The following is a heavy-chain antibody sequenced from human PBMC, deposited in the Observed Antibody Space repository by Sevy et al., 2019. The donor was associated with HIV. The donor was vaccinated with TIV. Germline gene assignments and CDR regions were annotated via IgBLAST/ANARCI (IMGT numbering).Heavy chain of an antibody. CDR2: VYYVGNS. V-gene: IGHV4-39*01. Sequence: SETLSLTCTVSGGSITSSGHYWGWIRQSPGKGLEWIGAVYYVGNSYANPSLTSRVAISADTSKNLFSLSLTSLTAADTAIYYCARVAGGENYDYGIDVWGLGTSVTVSS. D-gene: IGHD2-21*01. CDR3: ARVAGGENYDYGIDV. CDR1: GGSITSSGHY. J-gene: IGHJ6*02.